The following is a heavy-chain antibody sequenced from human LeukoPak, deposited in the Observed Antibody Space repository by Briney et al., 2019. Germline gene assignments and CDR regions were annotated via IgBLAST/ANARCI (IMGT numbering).Heavy chain of an antibody. CDR3: AATSMVRGGDAFDI. J-gene: IGHJ3*02. D-gene: IGHD3-10*01. Sequence: SETLSLTCTVSGGSISSSSYYWGWIRQPPGKGLEWIGSIYYSGSTYYNPSLKSRVTISVDTSKNQFSLKLSSVTAADTAVYYCAATSMVRGGDAFDIWGQGTMATVSS. CDR1: GGSISSSSYY. V-gene: IGHV4-39*01. CDR2: IYYSGST.